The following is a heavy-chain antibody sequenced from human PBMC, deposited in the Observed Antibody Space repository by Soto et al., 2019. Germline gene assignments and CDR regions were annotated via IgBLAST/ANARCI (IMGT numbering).Heavy chain of an antibody. V-gene: IGHV1-69*04. CDR3: ARDVADCSGGSCYSSFDY. Sequence: ASVKVSCKASGGTFSSYTISWVRQAPGQGLEWMGRIIPILGIANYAQKFQGRVTITADKSTSTAYMELSSLRSEDTAVYYCARDVADCSGGSCYSSFDYWGQGTLVTVSS. D-gene: IGHD2-15*01. CDR1: GGTFSSYT. J-gene: IGHJ4*02. CDR2: IIPILGIA.